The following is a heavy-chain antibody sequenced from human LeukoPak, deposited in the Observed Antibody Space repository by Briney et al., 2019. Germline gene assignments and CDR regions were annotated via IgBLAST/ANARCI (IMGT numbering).Heavy chain of an antibody. D-gene: IGHD1-7*01. J-gene: IGHJ4*02. V-gene: IGHV3-74*01. Sequence: PGGSLRLACAASGFTFSSYWMHWVRQAPGKGLVWVSRINSDGSSTSYADSVKGRFTISRDNAKNTLYLQMNSLRAEDTAVYYRRLTGTTGQYGFDYWGQGTLVTVYS. CDR2: INSDGSST. CDR1: GFTFSSYW. CDR3: RLTGTTGQYGFDY.